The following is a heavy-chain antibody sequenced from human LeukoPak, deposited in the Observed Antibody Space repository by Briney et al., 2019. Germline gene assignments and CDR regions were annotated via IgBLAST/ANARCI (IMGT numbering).Heavy chain of an antibody. V-gene: IGHV4-59*11. Sequence: PSETLSLTCTVSGGSITSHYWSWIRQPPGKGLEWIGFVYYIGTTRYNPSLKSRVTMSVDTTRNQFSLNLNSVTAADTAVYFCARFFGRPWQQFSFDYWGQGTLVTVSS. CDR2: VYYIGTT. J-gene: IGHJ4*02. D-gene: IGHD3-3*01. CDR1: GGSITSHY. CDR3: ARFFGRPWQQFSFDY.